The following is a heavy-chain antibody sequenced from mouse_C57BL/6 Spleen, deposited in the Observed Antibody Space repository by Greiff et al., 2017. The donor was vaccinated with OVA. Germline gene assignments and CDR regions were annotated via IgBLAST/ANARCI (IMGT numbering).Heavy chain of an antibody. CDR2: INPYNGGT. J-gene: IGHJ1*03. CDR3: ARGDYGSSWYFDV. D-gene: IGHD1-1*01. V-gene: IGHV1-19*01. Sequence: VQLQQSGPVLVKPGASVKMSCKASGYTFTDYYMNWVKQSHGKSLEWIGVINPYNGGTSYNQKFKGKATLTVDKSSSTAYMELNSLTSEDSAVYYCARGDYGSSWYFDVWGTGTTVTVSS. CDR1: GYTFTDYY.